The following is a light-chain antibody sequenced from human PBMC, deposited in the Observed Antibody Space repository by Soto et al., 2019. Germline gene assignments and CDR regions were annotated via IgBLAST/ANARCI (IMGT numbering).Light chain of an antibody. CDR3: QQRSNLRPGIT. CDR1: QSVSSY. V-gene: IGKV3-11*01. J-gene: IGKJ5*01. Sequence: EIVLTQSPATLSLSPGERATLSCRASQSVSSYLAWYQQKPGQAPRLLIYDASNRATGIPARFSGSGSGTDFTLTISSLEPEDFAVYYCQQRSNLRPGITFGQGTRLEIK. CDR2: DAS.